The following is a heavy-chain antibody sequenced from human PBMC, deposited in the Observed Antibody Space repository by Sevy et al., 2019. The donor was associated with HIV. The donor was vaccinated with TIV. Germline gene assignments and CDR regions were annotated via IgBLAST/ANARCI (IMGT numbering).Heavy chain of an antibody. V-gene: IGHV1-8*01. J-gene: IGHJ4*02. CDR2: MNPNSGHT. CDR3: AKLASCGGDCYYFDF. Sequence: ASVKVSCKASGYTFTDYDITWVRQVTGQWLELVGWMNPNSGHTAYTENFQGRVSTTRDTSISTAYMELSSLRSEDTAVYYCAKLASCGGDCYYFDFWGQGTLVTVSS. D-gene: IGHD2-21*02. CDR1: GYTFTDYD.